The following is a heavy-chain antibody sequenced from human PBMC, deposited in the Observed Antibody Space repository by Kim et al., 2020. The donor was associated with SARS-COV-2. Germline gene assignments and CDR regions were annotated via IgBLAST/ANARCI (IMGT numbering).Heavy chain of an antibody. D-gene: IGHD3-10*01. Sequence: GGSLRLSCAASGFTFSNAWMSWVRQAPGKGLEWVGRIKSKTDGGTTDYAAPVKGRFTISRDDSKNTLYLQMNSLKTEDTAVYYCTTESLLWFGELSFDYWGQGTLVTVSS. CDR2: IKSKTDGGTT. V-gene: IGHV3-15*01. CDR1: GFTFSNAW. CDR3: TTESLLWFGELSFDY. J-gene: IGHJ4*02.